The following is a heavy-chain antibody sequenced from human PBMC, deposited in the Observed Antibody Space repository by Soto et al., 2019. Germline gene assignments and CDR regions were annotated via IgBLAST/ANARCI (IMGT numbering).Heavy chain of an antibody. CDR2: ISGSGGST. J-gene: IGHJ5*02. CDR1: GFTFSSYA. CDR3: AKVGDFWSGYQNWFDP. V-gene: IGHV3-23*01. Sequence: EVQLLESGGGLVQPGGSLRLSCAASGFTFSSYAMSWVRQAPGKGLEWVSAISGSGGSTYYADSVKGRFTISRDNSNNTLYLQMNSLRAEDTAVYYCAKVGDFWSGYQNWFDPWGQGTLVTVSS. D-gene: IGHD3-3*01.